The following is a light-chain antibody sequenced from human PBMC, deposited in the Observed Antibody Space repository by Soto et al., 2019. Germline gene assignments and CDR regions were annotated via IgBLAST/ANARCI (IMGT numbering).Light chain of an antibody. CDR3: SSFTNRKTYV. Sequence: QSALTQPASMSGSPGQSIAISCTGTSSDVGGYNSVSWFQQHPGKAPKLIIYDVNDRPSAVSDRFSGSKSGNTASLTISGLQTEDEADYYCSSFTNRKTYVFGTGTKLTVL. J-gene: IGLJ1*01. V-gene: IGLV2-14*01. CDR2: DVN. CDR1: SSDVGGYNS.